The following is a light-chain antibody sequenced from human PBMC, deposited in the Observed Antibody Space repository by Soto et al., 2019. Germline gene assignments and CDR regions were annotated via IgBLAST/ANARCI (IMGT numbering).Light chain of an antibody. CDR2: SND. CDR3: TTWDDSLIGVI. Sequence: QSVLTQPPSASGTPGQRVTISCSGSSSNIGSNFVYWYRHLPGTAPTLLIHSNDQRPSGVPDRFSASKSGTSASLAISGLRYGDECDYYCTTWDDSLIGVIFGGGTKLTVL. J-gene: IGLJ2*01. CDR1: SSNIGSNF. V-gene: IGLV1-47*01.